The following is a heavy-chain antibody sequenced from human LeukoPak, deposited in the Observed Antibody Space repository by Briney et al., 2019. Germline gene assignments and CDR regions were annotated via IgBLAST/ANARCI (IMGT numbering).Heavy chain of an antibody. CDR1: GGSISSSSYY. CDR3: AREGHSSGYYYGY. CDR2: IYYSGST. D-gene: IGHD3-22*01. V-gene: IGHV4-39*07. J-gene: IGHJ4*02. Sequence: SETLSLTCTVSGGSISSSSYYWGWIRQPPGKGLEWIGSIYYSGSTYYNPSLKSRVTISVDTSKNQFSLKLSSVTAADTAVYYCAREGHSSGYYYGYWCQGTLVTVSP.